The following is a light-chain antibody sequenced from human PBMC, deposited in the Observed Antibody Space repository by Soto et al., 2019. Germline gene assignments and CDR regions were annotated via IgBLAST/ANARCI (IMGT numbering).Light chain of an antibody. CDR2: STS. Sequence: DIQMTQSPSSLSASVGDRVTITCRASQSISYYLNWYQQKQGRAPRLLIYSTSTLQSGVPSKFSGSASGTDFTLTISSLQPEDFATYDCQQSYSTPWTFGQGTKVEIK. J-gene: IGKJ1*01. CDR3: QQSYSTPWT. CDR1: QSISYY. V-gene: IGKV1-39*01.